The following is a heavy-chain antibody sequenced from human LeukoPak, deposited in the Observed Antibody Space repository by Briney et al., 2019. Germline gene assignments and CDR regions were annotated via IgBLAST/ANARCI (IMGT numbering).Heavy chain of an antibody. CDR3: ATYQLPSLGYYYYMDV. CDR1: GGSISSYY. D-gene: IGHD2-2*01. V-gene: IGHV4-59*01. Sequence: PSETLSLTCTVSGGSISSYYWSWIRQPPGKGLEWIGYIYYSGSTNYNPSLKSRVTISVDTSKNQFSLKLSPVTAADTAVYYCATYQLPSLGYYYYMDVWGKGATVTVSS. CDR2: IYYSGST. J-gene: IGHJ6*03.